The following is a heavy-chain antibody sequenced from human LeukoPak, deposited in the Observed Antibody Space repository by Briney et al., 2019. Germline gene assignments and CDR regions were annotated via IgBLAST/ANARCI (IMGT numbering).Heavy chain of an antibody. CDR1: GGSISSGGYY. CDR2: IYYSGST. Sequence: PSETPSLTCTVSGGSISSGGYYWSWIRQHPGKGLEWIGYIYYSGSTYYNPSLKSRVTISVDTSKNQFSLKLSSVTAADTAVYYCARGKHCSGGSCYPTGWGQGTLVTVSS. V-gene: IGHV4-31*03. J-gene: IGHJ4*02. D-gene: IGHD2-15*01. CDR3: ARGKHCSGGSCYPTG.